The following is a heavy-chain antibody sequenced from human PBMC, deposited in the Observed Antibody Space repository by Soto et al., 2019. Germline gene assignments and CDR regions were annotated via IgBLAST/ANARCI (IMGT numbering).Heavy chain of an antibody. J-gene: IGHJ4*02. Sequence: QVQLQESGPGLVKPSETLSLTCTVSGGSISSYYWSWIRQPPGKGLEWIGYINYSGSTNYNPSLKSRVTISVDTSKNQFSLKLRSVTAADTAVYYCARDGDGYNRGPFDYWGQGTLVTVSS. CDR2: INYSGST. CDR1: GGSISSYY. V-gene: IGHV4-59*01. D-gene: IGHD5-12*01. CDR3: ARDGDGYNRGPFDY.